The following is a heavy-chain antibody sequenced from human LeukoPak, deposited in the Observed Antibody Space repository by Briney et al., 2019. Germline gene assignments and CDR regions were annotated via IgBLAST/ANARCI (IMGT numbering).Heavy chain of an antibody. CDR3: ARPPSYNWNDQNAFDI. Sequence: PGGSLRLSCAASGFTFSSYSMNWVRQAPGKGLEWVSSISSSSSYIYYADSVKGRFTISRDNAKNSLYLQMNSLRAEDTAVYYCARPPSYNWNDQNAFDIWGQGTMVTVSS. CDR2: ISSSSSYI. V-gene: IGHV3-21*01. J-gene: IGHJ3*02. CDR1: GFTFSSYS. D-gene: IGHD1-20*01.